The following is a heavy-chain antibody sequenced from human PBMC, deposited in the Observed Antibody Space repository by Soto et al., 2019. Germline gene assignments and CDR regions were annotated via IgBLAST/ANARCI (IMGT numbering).Heavy chain of an antibody. V-gene: IGHV4-34*01. D-gene: IGHD6-19*01. CDR3: ARDRSSGWYGYFDY. Sequence: SETLSLTCAVYGGSFSGYYWSWVRQPPGKGLEWIGEIYHSGSTNYNPSLKSRVTISVDKSKNQFSLKLSSVTAADTAVYYCARDRSSGWYGYFDYWGQGTLVTVSS. CDR1: GGSFSGYY. CDR2: IYHSGST. J-gene: IGHJ4*02.